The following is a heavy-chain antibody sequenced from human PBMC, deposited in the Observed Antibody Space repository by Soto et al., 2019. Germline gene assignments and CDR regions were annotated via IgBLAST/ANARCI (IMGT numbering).Heavy chain of an antibody. V-gene: IGHV4-59*01. CDR3: ARSRAIFGVVSVHWFDP. Sequence: SETLSLTCTVSGGSISSYYWSWIRQPPGKGLEWIGYIYYSGSTNYNPSLKSRVTISVDTSKNQFSLKLSSVTAADTAAYYCARSRAIFGVVSVHWFDPWGQGTLVTVSS. J-gene: IGHJ5*02. D-gene: IGHD3-3*01. CDR1: GGSISSYY. CDR2: IYYSGST.